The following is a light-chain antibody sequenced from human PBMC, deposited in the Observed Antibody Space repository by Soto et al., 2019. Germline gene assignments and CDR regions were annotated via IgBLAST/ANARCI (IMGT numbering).Light chain of an antibody. J-gene: IGKJ2*01. V-gene: IGKV3-15*01. CDR3: QQYNKWPYT. Sequence: EIVMTQSPVALSVSPGESAALSCRASQSVGRNFAWYQQRPGQAPRVLIYGTSTRATGVPARFSGSGSATDFTLTISILQSEDFAVYYCQQYNKWPYTFGQGTRLEIK. CDR2: GTS. CDR1: QSVGRN.